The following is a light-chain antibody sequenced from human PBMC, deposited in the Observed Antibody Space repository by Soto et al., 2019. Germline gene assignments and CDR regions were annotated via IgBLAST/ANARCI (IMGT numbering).Light chain of an antibody. Sequence: QSALAQPSSVSGSPGQSITISCTGTSTDVGGYNYVSWYQHHPGKGPKIMIYEVSSRPSGVSHRFSGSKSGNTASLTISGLQPEDEADYYCSSFTSRSTFNYVFGTGTKVTVL. V-gene: IGLV2-14*01. CDR3: SSFTSRSTFNYV. CDR2: EVS. CDR1: STDVGGYNY. J-gene: IGLJ1*01.